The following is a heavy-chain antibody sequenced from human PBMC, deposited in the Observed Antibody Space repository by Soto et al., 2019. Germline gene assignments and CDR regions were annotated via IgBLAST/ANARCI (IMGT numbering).Heavy chain of an antibody. V-gene: IGHV1-69*13. CDR1: GGTFSSYA. CDR3: ARESEDLTSNFDY. Sequence: APVKVSCKASGGTFSSYAISWVRQAPGQGLEWMGGIIPIFGTANYAQKFQGRVTITADESTSTAYMELSSLRSEDTAVYYCARESEDLTSNFDYWGQGTLVTVSS. J-gene: IGHJ4*02. CDR2: IIPIFGTA.